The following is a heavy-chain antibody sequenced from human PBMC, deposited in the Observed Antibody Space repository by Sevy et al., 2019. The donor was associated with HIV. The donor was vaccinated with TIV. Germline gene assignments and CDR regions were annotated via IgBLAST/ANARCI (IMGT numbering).Heavy chain of an antibody. CDR2: IYSGGST. D-gene: IGHD2-15*01. J-gene: IGHJ4*02. CDR3: ARGGDCSGGSCYDY. CDR1: GFTFSTYW. Sequence: GGSLRLSCAASGFTFSTYWMSWVRQAPGKGLEWVSVIYSGGSTFYADSVKGRFTISRDSSKNTLYLQVSSLRAEDTAVYYCARGGDCSGGSCYDYWGQGTLVTVSS. V-gene: IGHV3-53*01.